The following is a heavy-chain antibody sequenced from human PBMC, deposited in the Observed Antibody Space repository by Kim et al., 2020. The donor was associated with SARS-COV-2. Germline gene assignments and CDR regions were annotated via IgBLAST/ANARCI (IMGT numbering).Heavy chain of an antibody. V-gene: IGHV4-34*01. J-gene: IGHJ4*02. CDR3: ARARIVGATKGADY. CDR1: GGSFSGYY. Sequence: SETLSLTCAVYGGSFSGYYWSWIRQPPGKGLEWIGEINHSGSTNYNPSLKSRVTISVDTSKNQFSLKLSSVTAADTAVYYCARARIVGATKGADYWGQGT. D-gene: IGHD1-26*01. CDR2: INHSGST.